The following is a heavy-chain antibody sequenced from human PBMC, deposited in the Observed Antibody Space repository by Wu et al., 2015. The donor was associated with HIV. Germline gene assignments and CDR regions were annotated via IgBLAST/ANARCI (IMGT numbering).Heavy chain of an antibody. CDR2: FDPEDGET. J-gene: IGHJ2*01. Sequence: QVQLVQSGAEVKKPGASVKVSCKVSGYTLTELSMHWVRQAPGKGLEWMGGFDPEDGETIYAQKFQGRVTMTEDNIQQTQPLHGGAESSPEILRTPAVYYCATKAGKFFGAAAGKPAYWYFDLFGAVAPWSHCL. D-gene: IGHD6-13*01. CDR3: ATKAGKFFGAAAGKPAYWYFDL. V-gene: IGHV1-24*01. CDR1: GYTLTELS.